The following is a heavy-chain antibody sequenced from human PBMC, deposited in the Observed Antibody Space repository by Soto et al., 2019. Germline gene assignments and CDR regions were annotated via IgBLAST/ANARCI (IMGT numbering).Heavy chain of an antibody. V-gene: IGHV3-49*03. CDR3: SRECYWFGELSQYCYGMDV. J-gene: IGHJ6*02. Sequence: PGGYLRLSCTGSGFTFGDYAMTWFRQAPGKGLEWVSFIRSKARGGTTEYAASVKGRFTMSRDDSKSIAYLQMNSLKTEDSAVYYCSRECYWFGELSQYCYGMDVWGQGITVTVSS. CDR1: GFTFGDYA. CDR2: IRSKARGGTT. D-gene: IGHD3-10*01.